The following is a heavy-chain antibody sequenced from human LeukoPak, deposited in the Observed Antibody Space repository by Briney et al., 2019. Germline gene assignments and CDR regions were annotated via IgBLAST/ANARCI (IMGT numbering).Heavy chain of an antibody. V-gene: IGHV3-23*01. J-gene: IGHJ6*02. CDR1: GFTFSSYS. D-gene: IGHD3-16*01. CDR3: AKDMYVWDTYYYGMDV. CDR2: ISGSGGST. Sequence: GGSLRLSCAASGFTFSSYSMTWVRQAPGKGLEWVSAISGSGGSTYYADSVKGRFSISRDNSKNTLYLQMNSLRAEDTAVYYCAKDMYVWDTYYYGMDVWGQGTTVTVSS.